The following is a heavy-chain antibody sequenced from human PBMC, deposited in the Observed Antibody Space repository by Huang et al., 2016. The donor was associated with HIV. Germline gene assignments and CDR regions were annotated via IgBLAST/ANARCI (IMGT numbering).Heavy chain of an antibody. CDR3: ARAPAGNDYSLYNYYGLDI. D-gene: IGHD2-15*01. CDR2: ISQSGSI. Sequence: QGRLQQWGAGLLKPSETLSLTCAVYDRSFSRYYWTWVRQPPGKGLEWIGEISQSGSINYTAALESRVTISGDTSKNQFSLGLTSVTAADTATYFGARAPAGNDYSLYNYYGLDIWGQGTTVTVSS. J-gene: IGHJ6*02. CDR1: DRSFSRYY. V-gene: IGHV4-34*01.